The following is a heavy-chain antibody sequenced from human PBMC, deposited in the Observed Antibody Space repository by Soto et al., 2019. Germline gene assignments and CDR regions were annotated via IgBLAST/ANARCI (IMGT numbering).Heavy chain of an antibody. CDR2: IYYSGST. V-gene: IGHV4-59*01. Sequence: SETLSLTCTVSGGSISSYYWSWIRQPPGKGLEWIGYIYYSGSTNYNPSLKSRVTMSVDTSKNQFSLKLSSVTAADTAVYYCARERGGWYGIDYWGQGTLVTVSS. J-gene: IGHJ4*02. CDR3: ARERGGWYGIDY. CDR1: GGSISSYY. D-gene: IGHD6-19*01.